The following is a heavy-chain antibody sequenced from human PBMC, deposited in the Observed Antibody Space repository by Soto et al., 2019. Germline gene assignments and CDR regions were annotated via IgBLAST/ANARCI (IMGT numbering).Heavy chain of an antibody. J-gene: IGHJ6*02. D-gene: IGHD2-2*01. CDR1: GFTFSSYA. CDR3: AKGGSTSRWPADYGMDV. Sequence: EVQLLESGGGLVQPGGSLRLSCAASGFTFSSYAMSWVRQAPGKGLEWVSAISGSGGSTYYADSVKGRFTISRDNSKNTRYLQMNSLRAEDTAVYYCAKGGSTSRWPADYGMDVWGQGTTVTVSS. V-gene: IGHV3-23*01. CDR2: ISGSGGST.